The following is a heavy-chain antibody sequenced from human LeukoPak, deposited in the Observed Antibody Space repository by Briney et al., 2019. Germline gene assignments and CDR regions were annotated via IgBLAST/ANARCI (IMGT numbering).Heavy chain of an antibody. CDR3: ARLTIFGNDAFDI. CDR2: IIPIFGTA. CDR1: GGTFSSYA. D-gene: IGHD3-3*01. J-gene: IGHJ3*02. Sequence: GSSVKVSCKASGGTFSSYAISWVRQAPGQGLEWMGGIIPIFGTANYAQKFQGRVTITADESTSTDYMELSSLRSEDTAVYYCARLTIFGNDAFDIWGQGTMVTVSS. V-gene: IGHV1-69*01.